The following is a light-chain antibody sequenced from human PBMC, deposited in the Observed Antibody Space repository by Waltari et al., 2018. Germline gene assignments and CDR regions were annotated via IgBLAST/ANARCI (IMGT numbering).Light chain of an antibody. J-gene: IGKJ1*01. CDR1: QGITND. CDR2: EAS. CDR3: QHYYSTPPT. V-gene: IGKV1-NL1*01. Sequence: DVQITQSPSSLSASVGDRVTITCRASQGITNDLAWYQQKPGETPKLLIYEASSLQSGIPSRFSGSGSGTDFTLTISSLQSEDFATYYCQHYYSTPPTFGQGTKVEIK.